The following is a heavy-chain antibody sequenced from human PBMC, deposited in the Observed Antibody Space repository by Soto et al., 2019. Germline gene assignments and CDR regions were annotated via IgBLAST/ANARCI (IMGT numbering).Heavy chain of an antibody. J-gene: IGHJ6*02. D-gene: IGHD2-21*01. CDR1: GLTFSNYA. CDR2: IVHLYGTT. Sequence: QVQLVQSGAEVKKPGSSVKVSCKSSGLTFSNYAISWVRQAPGQGPEWMGGIVHLYGTTNYAQRFQGRVTITADESTITAYMEMRSLTSDDTATYYCAFRVVVMKDGKDVWGQGTTVTVSS. CDR3: AFRVVVMKDGKDV. V-gene: IGHV1-69*01.